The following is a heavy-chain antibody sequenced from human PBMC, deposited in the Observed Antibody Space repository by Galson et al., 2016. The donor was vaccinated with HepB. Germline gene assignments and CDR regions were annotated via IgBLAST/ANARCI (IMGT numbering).Heavy chain of an antibody. Sequence: ETLSLTCAVYGGSFSDYYWTWIRQPPGKGLEWIGEITHSGSTNYNPSLKSRVSISVDTSKNQFSLNLSSVTAADTAVYYCAKRRRLVRALKESSPLDYWGRGTLVTVSS. CDR1: GGSFSDYY. D-gene: IGHD3-10*01. CDR2: ITHSGST. J-gene: IGHJ4*02. CDR3: AKRRRLVRALKESSPLDY. V-gene: IGHV4-34*01.